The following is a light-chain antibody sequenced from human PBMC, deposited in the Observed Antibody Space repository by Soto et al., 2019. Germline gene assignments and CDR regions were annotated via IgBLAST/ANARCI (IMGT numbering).Light chain of an antibody. CDR3: QQRSNWLT. CDR2: DAS. Sequence: EIVLTQSPATLSLSPGERATLSCRASQSVSSYLAWYQQKPGQAPRLLIYDASNSPTGIPARFSGSGSGTDFTLTISSIDPEDFAVYYCQQRSNWLTFGGGTKVEIK. J-gene: IGKJ4*01. CDR1: QSVSSY. V-gene: IGKV3-11*01.